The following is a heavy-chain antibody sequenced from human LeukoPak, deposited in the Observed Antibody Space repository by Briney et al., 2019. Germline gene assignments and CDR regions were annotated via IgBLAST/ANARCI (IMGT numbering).Heavy chain of an antibody. CDR2: IWYDRSNK. V-gene: IGHV3-33*01. Sequence: GGSLRLSCAASGFTFSSYGMHWVRQAPGKGLEWVAVIWYDRSNKYYADSVKGRFTISRDNSKNTLYLQMNSLRAEDTAVYYCARVDHPKYYYESSGSAGHYFDFWGQGTLVTVSS. CDR3: ARVDHPKYYYESSGSAGHYFDF. CDR1: GFTFSSYG. D-gene: IGHD3-22*01. J-gene: IGHJ4*02.